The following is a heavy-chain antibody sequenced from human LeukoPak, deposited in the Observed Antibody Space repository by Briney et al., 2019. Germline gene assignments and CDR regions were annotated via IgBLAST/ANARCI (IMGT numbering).Heavy chain of an antibody. CDR1: GYSFTSYW. Sequence: GESLKISCKGSGYSFTSYWIGWVRQMPGKGLEWMGIIYPGDSDTRYSPSFQGQATISADKSISTAYLQWSSLKASDTAMYYWAAQEYSYGPISDAFDIWGQGTMVTVSS. J-gene: IGHJ3*02. CDR3: AAQEYSYGPISDAFDI. CDR2: IYPGDSDT. D-gene: IGHD5-18*01. V-gene: IGHV5-51*01.